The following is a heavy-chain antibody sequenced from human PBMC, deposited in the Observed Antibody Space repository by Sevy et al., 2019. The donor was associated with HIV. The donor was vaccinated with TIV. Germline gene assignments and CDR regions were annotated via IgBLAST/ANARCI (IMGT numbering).Heavy chain of an antibody. J-gene: IGHJ4*02. CDR2: ISSSSSYI. V-gene: IGHV3-21*01. D-gene: IGHD3-3*01. CDR1: GFTFSSYS. Sequence: GGSLRLSCAASGFTFSSYSMNWVRQAPGKGLEWVSSISSSSSYIYYADSVKGRFTISRDNAKNSLYLKMNSLRAEDTALYYCARPSGYPDYFDYWGQGTLVTVSS. CDR3: ARPSGYPDYFDY.